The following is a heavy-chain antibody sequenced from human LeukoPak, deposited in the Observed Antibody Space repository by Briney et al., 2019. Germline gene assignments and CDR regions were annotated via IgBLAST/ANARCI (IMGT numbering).Heavy chain of an antibody. CDR1: GFTFSSYA. J-gene: IGHJ4*02. CDR3: ATSLIWFGELSAPFDY. D-gene: IGHD3-10*01. V-gene: IGHV3-64*01. Sequence: GGSLRLSCAASGFTFSSYAMDWVRQAPGKGLEYVSRISTYGGSTYHANSVKGRFTISRDNSKNTLYLQMGSLRTEDMAVYYRATSLIWFGELSAPFDYWGQGTLVTVSS. CDR2: ISTYGGST.